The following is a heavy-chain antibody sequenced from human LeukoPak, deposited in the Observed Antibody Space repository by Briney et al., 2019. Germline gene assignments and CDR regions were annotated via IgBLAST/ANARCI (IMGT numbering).Heavy chain of an antibody. CDR2: ITGSDGST. V-gene: IGHV3-23*01. Sequence: GGSLRLSCAASGFTFSNYAMSWVRQARGKGLEWVSAITGSDGSTFYADSVKGRFTISRDNSKNMLYLQMDSLRAEDTAVYYCAKEGTVGGPSYFDYWRQGTLVTVSS. D-gene: IGHD6-19*01. J-gene: IGHJ4*02. CDR1: GFTFSNYA. CDR3: AKEGTVGGPSYFDY.